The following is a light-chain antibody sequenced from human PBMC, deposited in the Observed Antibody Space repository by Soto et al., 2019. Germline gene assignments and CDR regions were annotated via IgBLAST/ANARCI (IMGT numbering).Light chain of an antibody. V-gene: IGKV1-5*03. Sequence: DIQMTQSPSTLSASVGDRVTITCRASQNIRSWLAWYQQKPGKAPELLIYSASGLESGVPSRFSGSGFGTEFTLTISSLQPDDFETYYCQEYNGNSGLNFGGGTKVEIK. J-gene: IGKJ4*01. CDR3: QEYNGNSGLN. CDR1: QNIRSW. CDR2: SAS.